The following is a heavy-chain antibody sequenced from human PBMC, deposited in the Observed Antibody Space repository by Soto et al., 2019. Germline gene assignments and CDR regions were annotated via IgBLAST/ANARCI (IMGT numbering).Heavy chain of an antibody. CDR3: ARSLLRYFDSKPYYYGMDV. V-gene: IGHV1-2*04. CDR1: GYTFTCYY. D-gene: IGHD3-9*01. Sequence: GASVKVSCKASGYTFTCYYMHRVRQAPGQGLEWMGWINPNSGGTNYAQKFQGWVTMTRDTSISTAYMELSRLRSDDTAVYYCARSLLRYFDSKPYYYGMDVWGQGTTVTVSS. CDR2: INPNSGGT. J-gene: IGHJ6*02.